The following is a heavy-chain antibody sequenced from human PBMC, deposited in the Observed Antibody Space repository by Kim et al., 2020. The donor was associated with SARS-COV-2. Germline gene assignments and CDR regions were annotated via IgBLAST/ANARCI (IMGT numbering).Heavy chain of an antibody. CDR1: GYSFTSYW. D-gene: IGHD2-2*02. CDR3: ARHNTHFESRGYYFDY. J-gene: IGHJ4*02. CDR2: IDPSDSYT. Sequence: GESLKISCKGSGYSFTSYWISWVRQMPGKGLEWMGRIDPSDSYTNYSPSFQGHVTISADKSISTAYLQWSSLKASDTAMYYCARHNTHFESRGYYFDYWGQGTLVTVSS. V-gene: IGHV5-10-1*01.